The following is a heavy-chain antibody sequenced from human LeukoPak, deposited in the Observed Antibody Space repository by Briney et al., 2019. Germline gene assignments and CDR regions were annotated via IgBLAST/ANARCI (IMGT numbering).Heavy chain of an antibody. Sequence: GRSLRLSCAASGFTFSSYGMHWVRQAPGKGLEWVAVISYDGSNKYYADSVKGRFTISRDNSKNTLYLQMNSLRAEDTAVYYCAKDGPREFGGLLPTGYFQHWGQGTLVTVSS. J-gene: IGHJ1*01. CDR1: GFTFSSYG. D-gene: IGHD3-10*01. V-gene: IGHV3-30*18. CDR2: ISYDGSNK. CDR3: AKDGPREFGGLLPTGYFQH.